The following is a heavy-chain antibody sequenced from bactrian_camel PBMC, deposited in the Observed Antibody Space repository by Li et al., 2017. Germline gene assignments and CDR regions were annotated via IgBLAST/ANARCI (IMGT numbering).Heavy chain of an antibody. CDR2: IWAGGRST. CDR3: AASTRPTWNLNPSNYDS. J-gene: IGHJ6*01. D-gene: IGHD3*01. Sequence: VQLVESGGGSVQPGGSLRLSCVVSGYTASTRYLAWFRQLTGKEREGLAGIWAGGRSTFYADSVKGRFTISGDGSKNNVYLQMNNLKPEDTAMYYCAASTRPTWNLNPSNYDSRGQGTQVTVS. CDR1: GYTASTRY. V-gene: IGHV3S40*01.